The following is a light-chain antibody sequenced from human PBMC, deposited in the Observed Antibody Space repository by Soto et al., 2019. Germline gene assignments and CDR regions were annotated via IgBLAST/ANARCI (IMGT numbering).Light chain of an antibody. CDR1: QSVSSSY. J-gene: IGKJ1*01. CDR3: EMYSSSPRT. Sequence: EIVLTQSPGTLSLSPGERATLSCRASQSVSSSYLAWYQQKPGQAPRLLMYGASSRTTGTPDRFSGSGSGTDFTLTISRLEPEDYAVYYCEMYSSSPRTFGQGTKV. CDR2: GAS. V-gene: IGKV3-20*01.